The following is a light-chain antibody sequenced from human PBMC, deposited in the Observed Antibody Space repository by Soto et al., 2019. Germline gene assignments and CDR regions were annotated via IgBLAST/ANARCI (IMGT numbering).Light chain of an antibody. J-gene: IGLJ3*02. V-gene: IGLV1-44*01. CDR1: SSNIGTNT. CDR3: AAWDGSLPVVL. Sequence: QSVLTQPPSASGTPGQRVTISCSGSSSNIGTNTVNWYQQFPRSAPKLLMYSTNQRPSGVPDRFSGSKSGTAASLATSGLESEDEADYCCAAWDGSLPVVLFGGGTKLTVL. CDR2: STN.